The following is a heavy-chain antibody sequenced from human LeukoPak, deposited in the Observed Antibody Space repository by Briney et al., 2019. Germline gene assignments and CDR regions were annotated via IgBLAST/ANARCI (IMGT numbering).Heavy chain of an antibody. CDR2: ISDSGGST. CDR3: AKRPSDYGDYVTYFDY. V-gene: IGHV3-23*01. J-gene: IGHJ4*02. D-gene: IGHD4-17*01. Sequence: GGSLRLSCVASGITFSSYAMSWVRQAPGKGLEWVSTISDSGGSTYYADSVKGRFTISRDNSKDTLYLQMNSLRDEDTAVYYCAKRPSDYGDYVTYFDYWGQGTLVTVSS. CDR1: GITFSSYA.